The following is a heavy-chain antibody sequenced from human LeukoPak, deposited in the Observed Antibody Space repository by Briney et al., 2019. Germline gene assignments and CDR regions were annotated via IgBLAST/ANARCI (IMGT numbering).Heavy chain of an antibody. Sequence: GASVKVSCKASGYTFTGYYMHWVRQAPGQGLEWMGWINPNSGGTNYAQKFQGRVTMTRDTSISTAYMELSRLRSDDTAVYYCARGNYYDSSPQDPTLDYWGQGTLVTVSS. CDR3: ARGNYYDSSPQDPTLDY. J-gene: IGHJ4*02. V-gene: IGHV1-2*02. CDR2: INPNSGGT. CDR1: GYTFTGYY. D-gene: IGHD3-22*01.